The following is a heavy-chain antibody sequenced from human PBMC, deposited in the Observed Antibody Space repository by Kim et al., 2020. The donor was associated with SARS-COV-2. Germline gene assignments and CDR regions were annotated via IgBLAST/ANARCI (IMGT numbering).Heavy chain of an antibody. CDR2: ISYDGSTK. CDR1: GFTFSSYA. D-gene: IGHD2-2*01. J-gene: IGHJ4*02. CDR3: AREKPPWSTKYYYFDY. Sequence: GGSLRLSCAASGFTFSSYAMDWVRQAPGKGLEWVAVISYDGSTKYYADSVKGRFTISRDNSKNTLYLQMDSLRAEDTAVYYCAREKPPWSTKYYYFDYCGQGTLVTVSS. V-gene: IGHV3-30*01.